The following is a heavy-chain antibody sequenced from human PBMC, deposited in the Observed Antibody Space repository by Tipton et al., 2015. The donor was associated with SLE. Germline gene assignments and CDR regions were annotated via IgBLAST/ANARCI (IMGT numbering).Heavy chain of an antibody. D-gene: IGHD3-22*01. CDR2: IYYSGST. V-gene: IGHV4-59*01. Sequence: TLSLTCTVSGGSISSYYWSWIRQPPGKGLAWLGYIYYSGSTNYNPSLKSRVTISVDTSKNQFSLKLSSVTAADTAVYYCAAQHYSGYQGSFDYWGQGNLVTVSS. CDR1: GGSISSYY. CDR3: AAQHYSGYQGSFDY. J-gene: IGHJ4*02.